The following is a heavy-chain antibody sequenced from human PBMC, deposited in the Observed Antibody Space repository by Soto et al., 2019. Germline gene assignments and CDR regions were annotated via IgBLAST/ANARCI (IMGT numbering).Heavy chain of an antibody. Sequence: QVQLVQSGAEVKKPGSSVKVSCKASGGTFSNYPISWVRQAPGQGLEWMGGIIPIFGTVNYAQKFQGRVTITAEESTSTAYMELSSLRSEDTAVYYCARGNHRWLQLWYFDLWGRGTLVTVSP. CDR3: ARGNHRWLQLWYFDL. CDR2: IIPIFGTV. V-gene: IGHV1-69*12. D-gene: IGHD5-12*01. J-gene: IGHJ2*01. CDR1: GGTFSNYP.